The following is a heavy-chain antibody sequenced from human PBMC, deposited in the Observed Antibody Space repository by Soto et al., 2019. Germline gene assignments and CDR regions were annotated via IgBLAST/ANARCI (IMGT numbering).Heavy chain of an antibody. J-gene: IGHJ4*02. CDR1: GFTFSSYA. V-gene: IGHV3-64D*06. Sequence: GGSLRLSCSASGFTFSSYAMHWVRQAPGKGLEYVSRVSSDGISTYYADSLKGRFTISRDNSESTLYLLMNSLGAEDTAVYYCVKEIWFAELLYALDCWGQGTMVTV. CDR2: VSSDGIST. CDR3: VKEIWFAELLYALDC. D-gene: IGHD3-10*01.